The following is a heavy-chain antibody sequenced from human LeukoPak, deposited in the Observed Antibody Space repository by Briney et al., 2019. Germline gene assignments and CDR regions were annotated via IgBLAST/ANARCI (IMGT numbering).Heavy chain of an antibody. CDR3: ASEEGLGCSGSYCPISY. CDR1: GFTFSSYW. Sequence: GGSLRLSCAASGFTFSSYWMSWVRHAPGKGLEWVANIKQDGSEKYYVDSVKGRFTISRDNAKNSLYLQMNSLRAEDTAVYYCASEEGLGCSGSYCPISYWGQGTLVTVSS. CDR2: IKQDGSEK. D-gene: IGHD1-26*01. J-gene: IGHJ4*02. V-gene: IGHV3-7*01.